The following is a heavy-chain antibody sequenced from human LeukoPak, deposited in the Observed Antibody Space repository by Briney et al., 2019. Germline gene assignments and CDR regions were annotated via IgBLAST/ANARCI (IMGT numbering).Heavy chain of an antibody. V-gene: IGHV4-38-2*02. CDR3: ARDEGFGSSTY. D-gene: IGHD2-2*01. CDR2: IYHSGST. Sequence: SETLSLTCTVSGYSISSGYYWGWIRQPPGKGLEWIGSIYHSGSTYYNPSLKSRVTISVDTSRNQFSLKLSSVTAADTAVYYCARDEGFGSSTYWGQGSLVTVSS. J-gene: IGHJ4*02. CDR1: GYSISSGYY.